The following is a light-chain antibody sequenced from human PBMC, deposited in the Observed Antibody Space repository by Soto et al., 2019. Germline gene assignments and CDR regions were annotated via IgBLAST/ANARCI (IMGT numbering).Light chain of an antibody. CDR1: LMVAPT. V-gene: IGKV3-15*01. CDR3: QQYTNWPPMYT. Sequence: PATRLCSPGEKFPLLCPAGLMVAPTLAWYQQKHAQSPRLVIYGASKRATGVPPRFSGSGSGTDFTLNINSLQPEDFAVYYCQQYTNWPPMYTFGQGTKLEIK. CDR2: GAS. J-gene: IGKJ2*01.